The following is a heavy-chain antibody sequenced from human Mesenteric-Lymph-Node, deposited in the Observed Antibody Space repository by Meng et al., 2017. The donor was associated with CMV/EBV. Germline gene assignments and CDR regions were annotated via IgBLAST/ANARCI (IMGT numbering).Heavy chain of an antibody. CDR2: TSSSSSYI. V-gene: IGHV3-21*03. Sequence: ESLKISCATSRFNFKTYDMISLRQAPGEGLECVSSTSSSSSYIYYADSVKGRFTISRDNTKNSLYLQMNSLRAEDTAVYYCARERYCSSTSCRYYYYGMDVWGQGTTVTVSS. J-gene: IGHJ6*02. CDR3: ARERYCSSTSCRYYYYGMDV. D-gene: IGHD2-2*01. CDR1: RFNFKTYD.